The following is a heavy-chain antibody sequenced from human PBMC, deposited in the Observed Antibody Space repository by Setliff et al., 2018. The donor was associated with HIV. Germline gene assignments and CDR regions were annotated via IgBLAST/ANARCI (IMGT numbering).Heavy chain of an antibody. CDR2: LYNNGVT. V-gene: IGHV4-39*01. CDR3: ARTHYSFNLLEYYYYYYMDV. D-gene: IGHD4-4*01. Sequence: PSETLSLTCTVSGVSITSNSYYWGWIRQPPGKGLEWIGSLYNNGVTYYNPSLRSRITIFVDMSKNQFSLKLTSVTAADTAVYYCARTHYSFNLLEYYYYYYMDVWGKGTTVTVSS. J-gene: IGHJ6*03. CDR1: GVSITSNSYY.